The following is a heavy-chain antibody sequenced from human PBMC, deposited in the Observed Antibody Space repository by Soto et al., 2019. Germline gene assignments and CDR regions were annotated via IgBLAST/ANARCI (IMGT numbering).Heavy chain of an antibody. CDR1: GGSFSGYY. V-gene: IGHV4-34*01. CDR2: INHSGST. CDR3: ARVYYSNPFDY. Sequence: SETLSLTCAVYGGSFSGYYWSWIRQPPGKGLEWIGEINHSGSTNYNPSLKSRVTISVDTSKNQFSLKLSSLTAADTAVYYCARVYYSNPFDYWGQGTLVTVSS. J-gene: IGHJ4*02. D-gene: IGHD4-4*01.